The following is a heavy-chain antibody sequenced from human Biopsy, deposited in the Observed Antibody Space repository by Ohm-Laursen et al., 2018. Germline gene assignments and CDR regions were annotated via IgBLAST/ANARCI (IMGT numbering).Heavy chain of an antibody. J-gene: IGHJ6*02. CDR2: IMPAFGVV. CDR1: GYTFAGYY. D-gene: IGHD6-6*01. CDR3: ARGEAARVNDNYRYRLDH. V-gene: IGHV1-69*13. Sequence: ASVKVSCKASGYTFAGYYLHWVRQAPGQGLEWMGGIMPAFGVVNYGQNFEGRVTIDADDSTTTVDLSSLTSEDTAVYYCARGEAARVNDNYRYRLDHWGQGTTVVVSS.